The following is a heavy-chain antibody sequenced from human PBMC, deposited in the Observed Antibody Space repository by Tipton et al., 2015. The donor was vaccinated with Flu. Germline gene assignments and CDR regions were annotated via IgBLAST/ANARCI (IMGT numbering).Heavy chain of an antibody. CDR3: AKAQYSSSSSDAFDI. CDR2: ISWNSGSI. V-gene: IGHV3-9*01. CDR1: GFTFDDYA. J-gene: IGHJ3*02. Sequence: RSLRLSCAASGFTFDDYAMHWVRQAPGKGLEWVSGISWNSGSIGYADSVKGRFTISRDNAKNSLYLQMNSLRAEDTALYYCAKAQYSSSSSDAFDIWGQGTMVTVSS. D-gene: IGHD6-6*01.